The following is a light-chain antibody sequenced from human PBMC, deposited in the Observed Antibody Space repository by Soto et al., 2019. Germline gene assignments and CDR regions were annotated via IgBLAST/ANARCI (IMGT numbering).Light chain of an antibody. CDR2: SAS. V-gene: IGKV1-39*01. CDR1: QTIGRY. CDR3: QQSYTNPLS. Sequence: IQMAHSPSSLSASVGDRVTITCRASQTIGRYLNWYQQKPGKAPKLLIYSASGGVPSRFSGGGSGTEFTLTISSLQPEDSATYYCQQSYTNPLSFGGGTKVDIK. J-gene: IGKJ4*01.